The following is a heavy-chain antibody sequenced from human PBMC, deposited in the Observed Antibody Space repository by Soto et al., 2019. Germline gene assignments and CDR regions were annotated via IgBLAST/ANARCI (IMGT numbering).Heavy chain of an antibody. V-gene: IGHV1-18*01. CDR3: ARDPTIFGVVQNYGMDV. D-gene: IGHD3-3*01. CDR2: ISGYNGIT. Sequence: QVQLVQSGAEVKKPGASVKVSCKASGYTFTSYGITWVRQAPGQGLEWMGWISGYNGITNYAQKLQGRVTMTTDTSTSTADMELRSLRSDDTAVYYCARDPTIFGVVQNYGMDVWGQGTTVTVSS. J-gene: IGHJ6*02. CDR1: GYTFTSYG.